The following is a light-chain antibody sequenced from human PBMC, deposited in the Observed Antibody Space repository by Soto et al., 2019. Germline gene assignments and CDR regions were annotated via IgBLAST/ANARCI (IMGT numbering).Light chain of an antibody. CDR3: QQYSQWPLT. J-gene: IGKJ4*01. Sequence: EIVMTQSPGTLSVSPGERATLSCRASQSVGSILAWYQQKPGQAPRLLIYGASTRPTGIPGRFSGSGSGTGLTLTIRCLQSQDFAGYYCQQYSQWPLTFGGGTKVEIK. CDR2: GAS. V-gene: IGKV3-15*01. CDR1: QSVGSI.